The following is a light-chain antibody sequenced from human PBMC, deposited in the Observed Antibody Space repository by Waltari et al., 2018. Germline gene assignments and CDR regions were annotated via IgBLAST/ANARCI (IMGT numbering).Light chain of an antibody. CDR3: QMYVRLPVT. Sequence: DIVLTQSPGTLSLSPGERATLSCRASESISKYLAWYQQRPGQAPRLLIYAASNRATGVPGRFSGRGSWTDFSLTISRLEPEDFAVYYCQMYVRLPVTFGQGTKVEIK. J-gene: IGKJ1*01. CDR1: ESISKY. V-gene: IGKV3-20*01. CDR2: AAS.